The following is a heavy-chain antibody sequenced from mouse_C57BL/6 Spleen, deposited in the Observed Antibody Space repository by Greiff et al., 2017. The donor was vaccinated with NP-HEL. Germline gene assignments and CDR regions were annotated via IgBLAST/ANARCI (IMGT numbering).Heavy chain of an antibody. Sequence: EVMLVESEGGLVQPGSSMKLSCTASGFTFSDYYMAWVRQVPEKGLEWVANINYDGSSTYYLDSLKSRFIISRDNAKNILYLQMSSLKSEDTATYYCARDIGYYGSSYFDYWGQGTTLTVSS. CDR2: INYDGSST. D-gene: IGHD1-1*01. CDR3: ARDIGYYGSSYFDY. J-gene: IGHJ2*01. CDR1: GFTFSDYY. V-gene: IGHV5-16*01.